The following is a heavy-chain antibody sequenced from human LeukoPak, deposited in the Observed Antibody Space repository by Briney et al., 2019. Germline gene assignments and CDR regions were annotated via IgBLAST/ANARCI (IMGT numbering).Heavy chain of an antibody. J-gene: IGHJ4*02. CDR2: INPSGGST. D-gene: IGHD1-26*01. CDR1: GYTFTSYY. Sequence: ASVKVSCKASGYTFTSYYMHWVRQAPGQGLEWMGIINPSGGSTSYAQKFQGRVTMTRDTSTSTVYMELSSLRSEDTAVYYCARQSTRLFNTGSYYPPPAYDYWGQGTLVIVSS. CDR3: ARQSTRLFNTGSYYPPPAYDY. V-gene: IGHV1-46*01.